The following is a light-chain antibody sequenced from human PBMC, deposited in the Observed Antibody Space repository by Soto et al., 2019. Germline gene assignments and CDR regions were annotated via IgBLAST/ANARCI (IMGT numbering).Light chain of an antibody. CDR3: QQYNDWPLT. J-gene: IGKJ4*01. CDR1: QSVHSN. Sequence: EIVMTQSPATLSVSPGERATLSCRASQSVHSNLAWYQQKPGQAPRLLIYGASTRPTGIPARFSGSGSGTEFTLTISSLQSEDFAVYYCQQYNDWPLTIGGGTKVDI. CDR2: GAS. V-gene: IGKV3-15*01.